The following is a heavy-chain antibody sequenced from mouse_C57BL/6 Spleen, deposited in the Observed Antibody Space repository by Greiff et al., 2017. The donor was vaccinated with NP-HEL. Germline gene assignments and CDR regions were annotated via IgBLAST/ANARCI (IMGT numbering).Heavy chain of an antibody. CDR3: ARRVYY. V-gene: IGHV1-82*01. Sequence: QVQLQQSGPELVKPGASVKISCKASGYAFSSSWMNWVKQRPGKGLEWIGRIYPGDGDTNYNGKFKGKATLTADKSSSTAYMQLSSLSSEDSAVYFCARRVYYWGHGTTLTVSS. CDR1: GYAFSSSW. CDR2: IYPGDGDT. J-gene: IGHJ2*01.